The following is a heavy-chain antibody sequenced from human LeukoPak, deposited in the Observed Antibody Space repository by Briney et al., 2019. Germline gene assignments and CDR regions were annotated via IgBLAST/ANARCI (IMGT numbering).Heavy chain of an antibody. Sequence: GGSLRLSCAASRFTFSSYWMSWVRQAPGKGLEWVANIKQDGSEKYYVDSVRGRFTISRDNAKNSLYLQMNSLRAEDTAVYYCARWVCSSTSCYYFDYWGQGSLVVVSS. CDR2: IKQDGSEK. CDR3: ARWVCSSTSCYYFDY. J-gene: IGHJ4*02. V-gene: IGHV3-7*01. CDR1: RFTFSSYW. D-gene: IGHD2-2*01.